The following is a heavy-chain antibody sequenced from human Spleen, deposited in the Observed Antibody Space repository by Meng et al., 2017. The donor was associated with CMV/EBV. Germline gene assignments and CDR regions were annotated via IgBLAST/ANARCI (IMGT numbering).Heavy chain of an antibody. Sequence: GESLKISCTASGFIFGDYAMHWVRQAPGKGLEWVANIKEDGTEKDYVDSVKGRFTISRDNVKNSVYLQMNSLRADDTAVYYCAKVGSSTRLERDWGQGTLVTVSS. CDR2: IKEDGTEK. CDR1: GFIFGDYA. CDR3: AKVGSSTRLERD. J-gene: IGHJ4*02. V-gene: IGHV3-7*01. D-gene: IGHD1-1*01.